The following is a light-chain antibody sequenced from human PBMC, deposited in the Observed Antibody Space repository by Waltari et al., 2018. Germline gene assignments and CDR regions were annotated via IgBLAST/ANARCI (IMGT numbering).Light chain of an antibody. CDR3: QQANSYPFT. J-gene: IGKJ3*01. CDR2: AAS. V-gene: IGKV1-12*01. Sequence: DIQMTQSPSSVSASVEDSVPITCRASQGISSWLAWYHQKPGKVPSLLIYAASSLQSGVPSRFSGSGSGTDFTLTISSLQPEDFATYYCQQANSYPFTFGPGTKVDMK. CDR1: QGISSW.